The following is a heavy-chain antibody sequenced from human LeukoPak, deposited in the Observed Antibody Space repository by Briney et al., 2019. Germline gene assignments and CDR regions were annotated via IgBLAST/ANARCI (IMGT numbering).Heavy chain of an antibody. D-gene: IGHD3-10*01. CDR1: GFTFSSYA. CDR3: AKSPPLGFGECDY. Sequence: GRSLRLSCAASGFTFSSYAMHWVRQAPGKGLEWVAVISYDGSNKYYADSVKGRFTISRDNSKNTLYLQMNSLRAEDTAVYYCAKSPPLGFGECDYWGQGTLVTVSS. J-gene: IGHJ4*02. CDR2: ISYDGSNK. V-gene: IGHV3-30*18.